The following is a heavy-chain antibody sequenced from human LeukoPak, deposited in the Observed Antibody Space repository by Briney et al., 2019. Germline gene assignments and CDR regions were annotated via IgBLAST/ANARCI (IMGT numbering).Heavy chain of an antibody. J-gene: IGHJ1*01. CDR1: GYTFTGYF. V-gene: IGHV1-2*02. CDR3: ARGGSPHLIPAAGTAEYFQH. Sequence: ASVKVSCKASGYTFTGYFMHWVRQAPGQGLEWMGWINPNSGGTNYAQKFQGRVTMTRDTSINTAFMELSSLRSDDTAVYYCARGGSPHLIPAAGTAEYFQHWGQGTLVTVSS. CDR2: INPNSGGT. D-gene: IGHD6-13*01.